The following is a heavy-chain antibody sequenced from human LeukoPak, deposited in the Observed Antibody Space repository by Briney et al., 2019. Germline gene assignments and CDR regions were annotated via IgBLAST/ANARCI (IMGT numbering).Heavy chain of an antibody. CDR3: ARDLSRLEADY. CDR2: IIPIFGTA. D-gene: IGHD6-13*01. CDR1: GGTFSSYA. V-gene: IGHV1-69*06. Sequence: SVKVSCKASGGTFSSYAISWVRQAPGQGLEWMGGIIPIFGTANYAQKFQGRVTMTEDTSTDTAYMELSSLRSEDTAVYYCARDLSRLEADYWGQGTLVTVSS. J-gene: IGHJ4*02.